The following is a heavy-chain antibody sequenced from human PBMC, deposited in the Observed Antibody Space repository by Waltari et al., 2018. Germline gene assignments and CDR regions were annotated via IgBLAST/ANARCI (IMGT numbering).Heavy chain of an antibody. V-gene: IGHV3-48*02. Sequence: EVQLVESGGGLVQPGGSLILSCAASGLTFRWDRLTCDRSAPGKGLELVSHIGPGGSNIGYADSVKGRITISRDNAQNSLYLIITSLTDEDTAVYYCARDQDWAFDYWGRGTLVTVSS. CDR2: IGPGGSNI. CDR3: ARDQDWAFDY. D-gene: IGHD2-21*01. CDR1: GLTFRWDR. J-gene: IGHJ4*02.